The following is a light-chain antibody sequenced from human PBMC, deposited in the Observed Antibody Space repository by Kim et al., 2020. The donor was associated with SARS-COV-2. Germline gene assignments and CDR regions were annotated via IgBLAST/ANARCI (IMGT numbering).Light chain of an antibody. V-gene: IGKV2-30*01. J-gene: IGKJ1*01. Sequence: DVVMTQSPLSLPVTLGQPASISCRSSQSLVDSDGSTYLCWFHQRPGKTPRRLLYKVSNRDSGVPNRFSGSGSGSDFTMKISRGEAEDVGIYYCLQGTHWPWTFGQGTKVDIK. CDR1: QSLVDSDGSTY. CDR2: KVS. CDR3: LQGTHWPWT.